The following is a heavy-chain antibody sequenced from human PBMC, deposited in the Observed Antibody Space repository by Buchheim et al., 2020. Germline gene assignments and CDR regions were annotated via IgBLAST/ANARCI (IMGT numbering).Heavy chain of an antibody. CDR3: ARAFTFEDPFDY. V-gene: IGHV3-33*01. CDR1: GFTFSSYG. D-gene: IGHD2/OR15-2a*01. CDR2: LWYDGSNK. J-gene: IGHJ4*02. Sequence: QVQLVESGGGVVQPGRSLRLSCAASGFTFSSYGMHWVRQAPGKGLEWVAVLWYDGSNKNYADSVKGRFTISRDNSKNTLYLQMNSLRAEDTAVYYCARAFTFEDPFDYWGQGTL.